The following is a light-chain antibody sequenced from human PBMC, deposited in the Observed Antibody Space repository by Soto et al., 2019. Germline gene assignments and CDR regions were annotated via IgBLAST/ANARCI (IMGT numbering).Light chain of an antibody. V-gene: IGKV3-20*01. J-gene: IGKJ1*01. CDR3: QQYGSSPWT. CDR1: QSVSSSY. Sequence: EIVLTQSPGTLSLSPGERATLSCRASQSVSSSYLAWYQQKPGQAPRLLIYGASSRATGIPDRFSGRGSGTDFTLPISRLEPEDFAVYYCQQYGSSPWTFGQGTKVEIK. CDR2: GAS.